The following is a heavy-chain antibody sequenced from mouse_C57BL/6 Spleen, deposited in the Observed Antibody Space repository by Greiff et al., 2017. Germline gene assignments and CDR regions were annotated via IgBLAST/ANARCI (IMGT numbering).Heavy chain of an antibody. CDR1: GYAFSSSW. V-gene: IGHV1-82*01. Sequence: VHLVESGPELVKPGASVKISCKASGYAFSSSWMNWVKQRPGTGLEWIGRIYPGDGDTNYNVKLTGKATLTADNSSSTAYMQLSSLTSEDSAVYFCARTTVNAMDYWGQGTSVTVSS. J-gene: IGHJ4*01. D-gene: IGHD1-1*01. CDR3: ARTTVNAMDY. CDR2: IYPGDGDT.